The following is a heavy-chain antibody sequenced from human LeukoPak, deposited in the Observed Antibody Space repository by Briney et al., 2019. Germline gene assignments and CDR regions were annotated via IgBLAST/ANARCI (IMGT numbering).Heavy chain of an antibody. CDR3: VRVGSVAGSDYFDY. CDR1: GFTFSDHF. V-gene: IGHV3-72*01. CDR2: SRNKAKSYTT. J-gene: IGHJ4*02. Sequence: PGGSLRLSCVVSGFTFSDHFLDWVRQAPGKGLEWVGRSRNKAKSYTTEYAASVKGRFTISRDDSKNSLYLQMNSLKTEDTAVYYCVRVGSVAGSDYFDYWGQGTLVTVSS. D-gene: IGHD6-19*01.